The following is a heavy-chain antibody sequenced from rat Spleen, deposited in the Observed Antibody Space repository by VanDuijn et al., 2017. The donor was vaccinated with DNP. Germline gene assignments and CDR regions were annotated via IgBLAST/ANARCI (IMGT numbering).Heavy chain of an antibody. V-gene: IGHV5-20*01. CDR2: IRYDGGST. D-gene: IGHD1-4*01. J-gene: IGHJ2*01. Sequence: EVQLVESGGGLVQPGGSLKLSCAASGFTFSDYYMAWVRQAPTKGLEWVAYIRYDGGSTYYGDSVKGRFTISRANVKSTLYLQMNNLKTEDTALYYCTRVTPFDYWGQGVMVTVSS. CDR3: TRVTPFDY. CDR1: GFTFSDYY.